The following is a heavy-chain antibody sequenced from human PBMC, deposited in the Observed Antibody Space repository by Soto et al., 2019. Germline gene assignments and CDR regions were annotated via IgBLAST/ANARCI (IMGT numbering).Heavy chain of an antibody. CDR2: INHSGST. Sequence: PSETLSLTCAVYGGSFSGYYWTWIRQPPGTGLEWIGEINHSGSTNYNPSLKSRVTISVDTSKNQFSLNLSSVTAADTALYYCARQGFGELHGLVDVWGQGTTVTVSS. CDR1: GGSFSGYY. J-gene: IGHJ6*02. CDR3: ARQGFGELHGLVDV. D-gene: IGHD3-10*01. V-gene: IGHV4-34*01.